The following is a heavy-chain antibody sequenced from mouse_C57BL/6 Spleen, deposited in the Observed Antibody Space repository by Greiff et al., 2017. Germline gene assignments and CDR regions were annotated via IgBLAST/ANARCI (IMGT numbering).Heavy chain of an antibody. CDR3: ARRGITTVVDY. CDR2: INPGSGGT. J-gene: IGHJ2*01. Sequence: QVQLQQSGAELVRPGTSVKVSCKASGYAFTNYLIAWVKQRPGQGLEWIGVINPGSGGTNYNEKFKGKATLTADKSSSTAYMQLSSLTSEDSAVYFCARRGITTVVDYWGQGTTLTVSS. CDR1: GYAFTNYL. D-gene: IGHD1-1*01. V-gene: IGHV1-54*01.